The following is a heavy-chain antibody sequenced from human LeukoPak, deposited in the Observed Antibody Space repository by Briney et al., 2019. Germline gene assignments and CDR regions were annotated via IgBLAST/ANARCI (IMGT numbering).Heavy chain of an antibody. CDR2: INPNSGGT. D-gene: IGHD2-2*01. CDR3: ARANALHCSSTSCLFDY. CDR1: GYTFTYYY. Sequence: ASVTVSCKASGYTFTYYYMHWVRQAPGQGLEWMGCINPNSGGTYSAQKFQGWVTMTRDTSISTAYMELSRLTSDDTAVYYCARANALHCSSTSCLFDYWAREPWSPFPQ. J-gene: IGHJ4*02. V-gene: IGHV1-2*04.